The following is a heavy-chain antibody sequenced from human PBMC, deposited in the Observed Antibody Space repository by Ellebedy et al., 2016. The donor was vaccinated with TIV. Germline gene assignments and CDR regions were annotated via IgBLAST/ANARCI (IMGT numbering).Heavy chain of an antibody. J-gene: IGHJ4*02. CDR3: ARTEPFVYDSSGFLLY. CDR2: ISVYNGDT. D-gene: IGHD3-22*01. Sequence: ASVKVSCKASGYTFTSHGISWVRQAPGQGLEWMGWISVYNGDTRYAQRLQGRVAMTTDTSTSTAHMELKSLRSDDTAVYYCARTEPFVYDSSGFLLYWGQGSLVTVTS. CDR1: GYTFTSHG. V-gene: IGHV1-18*04.